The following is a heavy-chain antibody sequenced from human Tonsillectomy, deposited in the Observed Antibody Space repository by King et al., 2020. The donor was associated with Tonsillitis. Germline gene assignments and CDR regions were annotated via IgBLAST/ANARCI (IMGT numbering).Heavy chain of an antibody. D-gene: IGHD5-18*01. Sequence: VQLVESGAEVKKPGASVKVSCKASGYTFTGYYMHWVRQAPGQGLEWMGWINPNSGGTNYAQKFQGTVTMTRDTSISTAYMELSRLRSDDTAVYYCARDLTPFRSYGYWLWGQGTMVTVSS. J-gene: IGHJ3*01. V-gene: IGHV1-2*02. CDR3: ARDLTPFRSYGYWL. CDR2: INPNSGGT. CDR1: GYTFTGYY.